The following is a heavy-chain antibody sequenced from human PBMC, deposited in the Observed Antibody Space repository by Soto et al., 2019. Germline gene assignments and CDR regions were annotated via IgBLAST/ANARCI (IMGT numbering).Heavy chain of an antibody. CDR1: GFPFSSYE. CDR3: ARSPFLECN. Sequence: GSLRLSCAASGFPFSSYEMNWVRQAPGKGLEWVSYITSGGGTTYYADSVKGRFTISRDNAKNSVYLQMNSLRAEDTAFYYCARSPFLECNWAQGTLVTVSS. D-gene: IGHD3-3*02. CDR2: ITSGGGTT. V-gene: IGHV3-48*03. J-gene: IGHJ4*02.